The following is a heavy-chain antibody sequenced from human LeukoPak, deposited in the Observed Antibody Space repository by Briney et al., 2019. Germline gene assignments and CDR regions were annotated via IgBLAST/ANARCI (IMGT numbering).Heavy chain of an antibody. V-gene: IGHV4-38-2*02. J-gene: IGHJ4*02. CDR2: IYHSGST. Sequence: SETLSLTCTVSGYSISSGYYWGWIRQPPGKGLEWIGSIYHSGSTYYNPSLKSRVTISVDTSKNQFSLKLSSVTAADTAVYYCARGRLRRPIDYWGQGTLVTVSS. CDR1: GYSISSGYY. CDR3: ARGRLRRPIDY.